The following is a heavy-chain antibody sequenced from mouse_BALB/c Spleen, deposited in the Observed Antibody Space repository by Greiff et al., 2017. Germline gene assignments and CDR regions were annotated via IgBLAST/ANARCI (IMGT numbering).Heavy chain of an antibody. CDR1: GFTFSSYA. CDR3: ARGGGYSHFDY. Sequence: EVQGVESGGGLVKPGGSLKLSCAASGFTFSSYAMSWVRQSPEKRLEWVAEISSGGSYTYYPDSVKGRFTISRDNARNILYLQMSSLRSEDTAMYYCARGGGYSHFDYWGQGTTLTVSS. CDR2: ISSGGSYT. J-gene: IGHJ2*01. D-gene: IGHD3-1*01. V-gene: IGHV5-9-4*01.